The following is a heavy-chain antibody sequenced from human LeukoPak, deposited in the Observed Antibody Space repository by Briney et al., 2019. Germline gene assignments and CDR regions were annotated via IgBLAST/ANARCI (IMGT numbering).Heavy chain of an antibody. V-gene: IGHV3-9*03. Sequence: GGSLRLSCAASGFTFDDYAMHWVRQAPGKGLEWVSGISWNSGSIGYADSVKGRFTISRDNAKNSLYLQMNSLRAEDMALYYCAKAKEGSGPFDYWGQGTLVTVSS. CDR2: ISWNSGSI. J-gene: IGHJ4*02. D-gene: IGHD3-10*01. CDR1: GFTFDDYA. CDR3: AKAKEGSGPFDY.